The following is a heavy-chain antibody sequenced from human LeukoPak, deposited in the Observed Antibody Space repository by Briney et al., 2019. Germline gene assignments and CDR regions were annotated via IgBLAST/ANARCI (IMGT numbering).Heavy chain of an antibody. V-gene: IGHV3-74*01. CDR2: IASDGSST. J-gene: IGHJ4*02. CDR3: AKTRPLDSSSWSHGDY. D-gene: IGHD6-13*01. CDR1: GFTFSSYW. Sequence: PGGSLRLPCAASGFTFSSYWMNWVRQAPGKGLVWVSRIASDGSSTTYADSVKGRFSISRDNAKNTLYLQMNSLRAEDTAVYYCAKTRPLDSSSWSHGDYWGQGTLVTVSS.